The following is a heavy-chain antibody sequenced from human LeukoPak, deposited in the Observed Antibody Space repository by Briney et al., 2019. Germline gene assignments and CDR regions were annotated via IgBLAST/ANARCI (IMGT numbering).Heavy chain of an antibody. CDR1: GYSFTSYW. CDR2: IYPGDSDT. D-gene: IGHD6-19*01. Sequence: GDSLKISCKGSGYSFTSYWIGWVRQMPGKGLEWMGIIYPGDSDTRYSPSFQGQVTISADKSISTAYLQWSGLKASDTAMYYCARLERIAVAGTFYFDYWGQGTLVTVSS. J-gene: IGHJ4*02. V-gene: IGHV5-51*01. CDR3: ARLERIAVAGTFYFDY.